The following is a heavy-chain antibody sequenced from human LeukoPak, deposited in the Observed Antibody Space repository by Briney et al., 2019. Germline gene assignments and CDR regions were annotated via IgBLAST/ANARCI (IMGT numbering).Heavy chain of an antibody. D-gene: IGHD5-18*01. Sequence: GGSLRLSCAASGFTVSSNYMSWVRQAPGKGLEWVSVIYSGGTTYYTDSVKGRFTISRDSSKNTLYLQMNSLRAEDTAVYYCARDPRGYSYGRFDYWGQGTLVTVSS. V-gene: IGHV3-53*01. CDR1: GFTVSSNY. J-gene: IGHJ4*02. CDR3: ARDPRGYSYGRFDY. CDR2: IYSGGTT.